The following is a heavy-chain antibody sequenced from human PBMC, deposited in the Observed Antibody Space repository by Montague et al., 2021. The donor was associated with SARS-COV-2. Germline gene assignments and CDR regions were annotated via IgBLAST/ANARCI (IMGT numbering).Heavy chain of an antibody. D-gene: IGHD3-22*01. V-gene: IGHV4-34*01. CDR3: ARGRQHFNMIVVVMTGGEYYFDY. J-gene: IGHJ4*02. CDR1: GGSFSDYY. Sequence: SETLSLTCAVYGGSFSDYYWSWIRQPPGKGLEWIGEINHRGTSNYNPSLKSRVSISVDTSKNQFSLYLSSVTAADTAVYYCARGRQHFNMIVVVMTGGEYYFDYWGQGTLVNVSA. CDR2: INHRGTS.